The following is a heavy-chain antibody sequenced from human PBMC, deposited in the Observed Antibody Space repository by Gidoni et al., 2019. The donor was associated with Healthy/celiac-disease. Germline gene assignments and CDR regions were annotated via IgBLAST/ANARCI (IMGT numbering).Heavy chain of an antibody. CDR2: IKSKTDGGTT. D-gene: IGHD1-26*01. CDR1: GFTFSTAW. V-gene: IGHV3-15*01. Sequence: EVQLVESGGGLVKPGGSLRLSCAASGFTFSTAWMSWVRQAPGKGLEWVGRIKSKTDGGTTDYAAPVKGRFTISRDDSKNTLYLQMNSLKTEDTAVYYCTTDLVGATTFDYWGQGTLVTVSS. J-gene: IGHJ4*02. CDR3: TTDLVGATTFDY.